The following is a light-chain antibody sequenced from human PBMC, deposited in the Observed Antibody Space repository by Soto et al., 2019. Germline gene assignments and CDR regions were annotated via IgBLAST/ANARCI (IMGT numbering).Light chain of an antibody. J-gene: IGKJ2*01. CDR1: QSVSSSS. CDR3: QQYGSSPYT. V-gene: IGKV3-20*01. Sequence: EIVLTQSPGTLSFSPGERATLSCRASQSVSSSSLAWYQQKPGQAPRLLIYGASSRATGIPDRFSGSGSGTDFTLTISRLEPEDFAVFYCQQYGSSPYTFGQGTKLDIK. CDR2: GAS.